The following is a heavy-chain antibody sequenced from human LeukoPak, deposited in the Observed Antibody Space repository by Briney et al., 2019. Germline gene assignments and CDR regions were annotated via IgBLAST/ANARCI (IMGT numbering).Heavy chain of an antibody. CDR3: ARRGSSWFHFDY. CDR1: GGSISSYY. D-gene: IGHD6-13*01. V-gene: IGHV4-59*01. Sequence: PSETLSLTCTVAGGSISSYYWGWIRQPPGKGLEWIGYIYYSGSTNYNPSLKSRVTISVDTSKNQFSLKLSSVTAADTAVYYCARRGSSWFHFDYWGQGTLVTVSS. J-gene: IGHJ4*02. CDR2: IYYSGST.